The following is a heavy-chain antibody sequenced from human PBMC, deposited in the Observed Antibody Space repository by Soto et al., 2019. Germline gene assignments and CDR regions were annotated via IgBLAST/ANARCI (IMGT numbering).Heavy chain of an antibody. CDR3: ARGFCGGDCSDDHWYFDL. CDR1: GGTFSTYA. V-gene: IGHV1-69*01. J-gene: IGHJ2*01. Sequence: QLQLVQSGAEVKKPGSSVKVSCKASGGTFSTYAASWVRQAPGQGLEWLGGIIPIYGATKYEQKLQGRVTITADEVTGTAYMELSSLRSEDTAVYYCARGFCGGDCSDDHWYFDLWGPGTLVTVSS. D-gene: IGHD2-21*02. CDR2: IIPIYGAT.